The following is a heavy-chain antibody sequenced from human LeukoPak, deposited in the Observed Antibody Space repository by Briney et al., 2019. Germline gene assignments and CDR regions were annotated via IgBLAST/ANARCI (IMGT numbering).Heavy chain of an antibody. V-gene: IGHV3-23*01. CDR3: ANVVCPPDDDEVPAAEADAFDI. J-gene: IGHJ3*02. CDR2: ISGSGGST. D-gene: IGHD2-2*01. CDR1: GFTFSSYA. Sequence: PGGSLRLSCAASGFTFSSYAMSWVRQAPGKGLEGGSGISGSGGSTYYADSVKGRFTISRDNSENTLYLQINSLRAANTAVYYCANVVCPPDDDEVPAAEADAFDIWGQGTMVPVSS.